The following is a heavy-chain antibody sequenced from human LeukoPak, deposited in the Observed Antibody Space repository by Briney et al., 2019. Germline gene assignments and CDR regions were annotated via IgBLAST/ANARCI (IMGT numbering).Heavy chain of an antibody. J-gene: IGHJ4*02. CDR2: ISSRNTYI. CDR1: GFTFSSYS. D-gene: IGHD3-3*01. Sequence: PGGSLRLSCAASGFTFSSYSMNWVCQAPGKGLEWVSSISSRNTYIYYADSVKGRFTISRDNAKNSLYLQMSSLRAEDTAVYYCARELSGDLDDWGQGTLVTVSS. CDR3: ARELSGDLDD. V-gene: IGHV3-21*01.